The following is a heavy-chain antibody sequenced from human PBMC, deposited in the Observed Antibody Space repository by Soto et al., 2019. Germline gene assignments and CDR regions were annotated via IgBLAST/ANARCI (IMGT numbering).Heavy chain of an antibody. J-gene: IGHJ4*02. V-gene: IGHV2-5*02. CDR1: GFSLSTSGVG. CDR2: IYWDDDK. Sequence: QITLKESGPTLVKPTQTLTLTCTFSGFSLSTSGVGVGWIRQPPGKALEWLALIYWDDDKRYSPSLKSRLTITTDTSKHQVVLTMTNMDPVDTATYYCAHVYGGYDNFDYWGQGTLVTVSS. D-gene: IGHD5-12*01. CDR3: AHVYGGYDNFDY.